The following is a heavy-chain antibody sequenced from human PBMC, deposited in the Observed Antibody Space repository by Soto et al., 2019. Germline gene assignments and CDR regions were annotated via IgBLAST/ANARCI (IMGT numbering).Heavy chain of an antibody. CDR1: GYTFTSYG. D-gene: IGHD1-26*01. V-gene: IGHV1-69*10. CDR3: ASAVNPWDYYYYGMDV. J-gene: IGHJ6*02. Sequence: ASVKVSCKASGYTFTSYGISWVRQAPGQGLEWMGGIIPIIGKANYAQKFQGRVTITADKSTSTAYMELSSLRSEDTAVYYCASAVNPWDYYYYGMDVWGQGTTVTV. CDR2: IIPIIGKA.